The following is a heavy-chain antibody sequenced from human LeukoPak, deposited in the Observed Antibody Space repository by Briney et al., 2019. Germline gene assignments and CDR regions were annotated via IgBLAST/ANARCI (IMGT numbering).Heavy chain of an antibody. V-gene: IGHV4-34*01. D-gene: IGHD6-13*01. Sequence: SETLSLTCAVYGGSFSGYYWSWIRQPPGKGLEWIGEINHSGSTNCNPSLKSRVTISVDTSKNQFSLKLSSVTAADTAVYYCARASRGIAAAPRWFDPWGQGTLVTVSS. J-gene: IGHJ5*02. CDR1: GGSFSGYY. CDR3: ARASRGIAAAPRWFDP. CDR2: INHSGST.